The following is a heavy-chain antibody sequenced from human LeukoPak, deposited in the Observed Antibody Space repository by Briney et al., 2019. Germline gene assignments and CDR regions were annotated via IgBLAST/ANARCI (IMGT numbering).Heavy chain of an antibody. CDR3: ARGGGPVVPAAIFWFDP. V-gene: IGHV4-34*01. J-gene: IGHJ5*02. CDR1: GGSFSGYY. CDR2: INHSGST. Sequence: SETLSLTCAVYGGSFSGYYWSWIRQPPGKGLEWIGEINHSGSTNYNPSPKSRVTISVDTSKNQFSLKLSSVTAADTAVYYCARGGGPVVPAAIFWFDPWGQGTLVTVSS. D-gene: IGHD2-2*02.